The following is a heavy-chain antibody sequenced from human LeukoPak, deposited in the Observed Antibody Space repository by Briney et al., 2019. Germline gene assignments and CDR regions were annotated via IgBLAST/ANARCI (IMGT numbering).Heavy chain of an antibody. CDR3: ARGGGLDV. V-gene: IGHV3-9*01. D-gene: IGHD3-16*01. J-gene: IGHJ6*02. CDR1: GFTFDDYA. CDR2: ISWNSGSI. Sequence: GRSLRLSCAASGFTFDDYAMHWVRQAPGKGLEWVSGISWNSGSIGYVDSVKGRFTISRDNAKNSLYLQMSNLRAEDTAVYFCARGGGLDVWGQGATVTVFS.